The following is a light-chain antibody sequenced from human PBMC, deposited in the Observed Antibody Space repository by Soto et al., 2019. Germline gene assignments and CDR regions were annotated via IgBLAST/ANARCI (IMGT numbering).Light chain of an antibody. CDR3: QQYNNWPFT. V-gene: IGKV3-15*01. CDR2: GAS. J-gene: IGKJ3*01. CDR1: QSVSSN. Sequence: EIVMTQSPATLSVSPGERATLSCRASQSVSSNLAWYQQKPGQAPRLLIYGASTRATGIPARFSGSGSGTEFTLTISSLQSEDFAVYYCQQYNNWPFTFGAGTTVDIK.